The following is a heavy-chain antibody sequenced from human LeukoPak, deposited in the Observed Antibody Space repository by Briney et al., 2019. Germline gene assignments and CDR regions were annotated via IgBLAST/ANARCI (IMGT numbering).Heavy chain of an antibody. CDR3: ARTGYCTGATCYTAAFDI. J-gene: IGHJ3*02. D-gene: IGHD2-2*02. CDR1: GYTFTSYG. Sequence: ASVKVSCKASGYTFTSYGISWVRQAPGQGLEWMGWITSYNGNIKYAQKFQGRVTMTTDTSTSTGHMELRNLGSDDTAVYYCARTGYCTGATCYTAAFDIWGQGTLVTVSS. V-gene: IGHV1-18*01. CDR2: ITSYNGNI.